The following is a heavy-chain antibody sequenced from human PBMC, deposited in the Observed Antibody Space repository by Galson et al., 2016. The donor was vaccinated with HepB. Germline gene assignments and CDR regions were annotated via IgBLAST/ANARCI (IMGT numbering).Heavy chain of an antibody. CDR1: GFTFRTFA. J-gene: IGHJ5*02. D-gene: IGHD6-19*01. V-gene: IGHV3-30*09. Sequence: SLRLSCAASGFTFRTFAMHWVRQPPGQGLEWVGVVSYDGSTSYYSDSVRGRFAVSRDQSRSALYLQMNSLRVDDTAVYYCARDVTVYTSGWGGFEWSDPWGQGTLVTVSS. CDR2: VSYDGSTS. CDR3: ARDVTVYTSGWGGFEWSDP.